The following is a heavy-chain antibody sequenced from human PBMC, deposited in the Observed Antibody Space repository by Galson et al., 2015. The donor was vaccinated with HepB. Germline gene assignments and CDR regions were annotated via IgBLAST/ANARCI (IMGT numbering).Heavy chain of an antibody. V-gene: IGHV3-48*01. D-gene: IGHD4-17*01. CDR1: GFTFSSYS. J-gene: IGHJ6*02. Sequence: SLRLSCAASGFTFSSYSMNWVRQAPGKGLEWVSYISSSSSTIYYADSVKGRFTISRDDSKNTAYLQMNSLKTEDTAVYYCTRHAQDRLRYYYGMDVWGQGTTVTVSS. CDR3: TRHAQDRLRYYYGMDV. CDR2: ISSSSSTI.